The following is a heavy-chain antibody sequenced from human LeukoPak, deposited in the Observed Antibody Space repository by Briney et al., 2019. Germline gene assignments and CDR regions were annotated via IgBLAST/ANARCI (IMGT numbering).Heavy chain of an antibody. V-gene: IGHV1-2*02. Sequence: ASVKVSCKASGYTFTGYYMHWVRQAPGQGLEWMGWINPNSGGTNYAQKFQGRVTMTRDTSISTAYMELSRLRSDDTAVYYCAREVMVRGVYYYYYMDVWGKGTTVTVSS. CDR1: GYTFTGYY. D-gene: IGHD3-10*01. J-gene: IGHJ6*03. CDR2: INPNSGGT. CDR3: AREVMVRGVYYYYYMDV.